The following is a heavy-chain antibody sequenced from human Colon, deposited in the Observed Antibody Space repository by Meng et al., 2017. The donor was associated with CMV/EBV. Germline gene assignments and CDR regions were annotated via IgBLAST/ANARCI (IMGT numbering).Heavy chain of an antibody. V-gene: IGHV1-18*01. D-gene: IGHD3-10*01. CDR3: ARTRITITGGVTPFDY. Sequence: GYTFTSYAVTCVRQAPGQGLEWMGWISTFDDQTNYTQKFQGRVTMTADRSTDTSYLELRSLRSDDTAMYYCARTRITITGGVTPFDYWGQGSLVTVSS. CDR1: GYTFTSYA. J-gene: IGHJ4*02. CDR2: ISTFDDQT.